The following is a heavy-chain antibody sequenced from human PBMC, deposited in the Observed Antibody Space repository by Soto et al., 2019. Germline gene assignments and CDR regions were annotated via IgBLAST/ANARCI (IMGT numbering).Heavy chain of an antibody. J-gene: IGHJ5*02. CDR3: AKDSGYSPLNWLET. D-gene: IGHD5-12*01. CDR1: GFTFRSYA. CDR2: IVGSGIGA. V-gene: IGHV3-23*01. Sequence: XGSLSLSCAASGFTFRSYAMSWVRQAPGKGLEWVSGIVGSGIGAYYADSVKGRFTISRVDSMNTVFLQLKNLRADDSAVYYCAKDSGYSPLNWLETWDQGTRVTVSS.